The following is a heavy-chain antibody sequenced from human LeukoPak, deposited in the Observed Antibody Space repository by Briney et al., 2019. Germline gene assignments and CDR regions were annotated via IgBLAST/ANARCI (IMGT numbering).Heavy chain of an antibody. CDR1: GGSFSGYY. V-gene: IGHV4-34*01. Sequence: SETLSLTCAVYGGSFSGYYWSWIRQPPGKGLEWIGEINHSGSTNYNPSLKSRVTISVDTSKNQFSLKLSSVTAADTAVYYCAREAHSRHGGYGHYFDYWGQGSLVTVSS. CDR2: INHSGST. CDR3: AREAHSRHGGYGHYFDY. J-gene: IGHJ4*02. D-gene: IGHD5-12*01.